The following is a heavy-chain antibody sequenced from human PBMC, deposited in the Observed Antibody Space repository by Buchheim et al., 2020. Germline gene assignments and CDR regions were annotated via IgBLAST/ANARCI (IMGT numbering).Heavy chain of an antibody. V-gene: IGHV3-30*18. Sequence: QVQLVESGGGVVQPGRSLRLSCAASGFTFSSYGMHWVRQAPGKGLAWVAVISYDGSNKYYADSVKGRFTISRDNSKNTLSLPRNSLRAEDTAVYYCAKDKRTDYCSGGSCYSAVSGMDVWGQGTT. J-gene: IGHJ6*02. CDR2: ISYDGSNK. CDR1: GFTFSSYG. CDR3: AKDKRTDYCSGGSCYSAVSGMDV. D-gene: IGHD2-15*01.